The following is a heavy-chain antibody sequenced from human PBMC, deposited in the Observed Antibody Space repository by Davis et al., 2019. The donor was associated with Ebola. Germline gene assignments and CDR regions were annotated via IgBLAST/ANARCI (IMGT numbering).Heavy chain of an antibody. CDR2: FYPGDSDV. CDR1: GYSFTNHW. CDR3: AIIAIVSGMDV. J-gene: IGHJ6*04. D-gene: IGHD2/OR15-2a*01. Sequence: GESPKTPFSASGYSFTNHWIGWVRQQPGKGLEWMGIFYPGDSDVRYNPPFRGQLTISADKSINTAHLQWSSLKASDTAMYYCAIIAIVSGMDVWGKGTTVTVSS. V-gene: IGHV5-51*01.